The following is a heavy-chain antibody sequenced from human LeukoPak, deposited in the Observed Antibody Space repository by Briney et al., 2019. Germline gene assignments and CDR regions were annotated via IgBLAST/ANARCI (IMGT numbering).Heavy chain of an antibody. V-gene: IGHV3-23*01. D-gene: IGHD6-13*01. J-gene: IGHJ6*02. CDR3: AKAASSSWPSYYYGMDV. Sequence: GGSLRLSCAASGFMFSSNWMSWVRLAPGKGLEWVSAISGSGGSTYYADSVKGRFPISRDNSKNTVYLQMSSLRVDDTAVYYCAKAASSSWPSYYYGMDVWGQGTTVTVSS. CDR2: ISGSGGST. CDR1: GFMFSSNW.